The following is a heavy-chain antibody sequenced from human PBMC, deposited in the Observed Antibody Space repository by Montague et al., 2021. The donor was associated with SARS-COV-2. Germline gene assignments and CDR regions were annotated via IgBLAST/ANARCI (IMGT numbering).Heavy chain of an antibody. CDR2: IYYSGRT. J-gene: IGHJ6*02. V-gene: IGHV4-59*08. CDR1: GGSISSYY. Sequence: SETLSLTCTVSGGSISSYYGNWIRQSPGKGLEWIGYIYYSGRTKXNPSFKSRVTMLVDTSKNQFSLKLSSVTAADTAVYYCARHASYDYSKDLYYYYYYGMDVWGQGTTVTVSS. CDR3: ARHASYDYSKDLYYYYYYGMDV. D-gene: IGHD4-11*01.